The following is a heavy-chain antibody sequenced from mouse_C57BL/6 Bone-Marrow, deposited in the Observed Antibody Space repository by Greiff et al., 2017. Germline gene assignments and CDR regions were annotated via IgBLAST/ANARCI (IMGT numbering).Heavy chain of an antibody. CDR1: GYTFPSYG. J-gene: IGHJ3*01. CDR3: ANYDYFVAH. D-gene: IGHD2-4*01. CDR2: IYPRSGNT. V-gene: IGHV1-81*01. Sequence: VQRVESGAELARPGASVKLSCKASGYTFPSYGISWVKQSTGQGLEWIGEIYPRSGNTYYNEKFKGKATLTADKSSSTAYMELRSLTSEDSAVYFCANYDYFVAHWSQGTLVTVSA.